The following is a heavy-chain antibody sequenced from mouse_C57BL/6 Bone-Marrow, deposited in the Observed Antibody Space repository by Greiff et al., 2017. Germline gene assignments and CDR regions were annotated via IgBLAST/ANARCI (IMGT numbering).Heavy chain of an antibody. Sequence: EVQLQQSGPELVKPGASVKISCKASGYSFTDYNMNWVKQSNGKSLEWIGVINPNYGTTSYNQKFKGKATLTVDPSSSTAYMQLNSLTSDDSAVYYFARGYEYVYAMNYWGQGTSVTVSS. CDR2: INPNYGTT. CDR1: GYSFTDYN. CDR3: ARGYEYVYAMNY. J-gene: IGHJ4*01. D-gene: IGHD2-4*01. V-gene: IGHV1-39*01.